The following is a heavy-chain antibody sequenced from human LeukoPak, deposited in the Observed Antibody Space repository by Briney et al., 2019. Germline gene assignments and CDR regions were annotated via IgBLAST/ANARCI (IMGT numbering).Heavy chain of an antibody. V-gene: IGHV4-4*09. CDR3: AAGSGTYFLYYFDY. D-gene: IGHD6-25*01. CDR2: VYFSRGT. Sequence: KPSETLSLTCTVSPGSISSYFWSWIRQTPGKGLEWIGYVYFSRGTRYNPSLQSRVTVSLDTSKNQFSLNLTSVTDADTAVSYCAAGSGTYFLYYFDYWGQGAPVTVSS. J-gene: IGHJ4*02. CDR1: PGSISSYF.